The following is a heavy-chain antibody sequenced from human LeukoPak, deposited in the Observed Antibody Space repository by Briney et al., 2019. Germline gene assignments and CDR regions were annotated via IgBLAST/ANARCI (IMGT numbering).Heavy chain of an antibody. J-gene: IGHJ4*02. CDR3: AKEGRSLQTY. CDR2: IKEDGTET. CDR1: GFMLSSNW. D-gene: IGHD5-24*01. V-gene: IGHV3-7*03. Sequence: GGSLRLSCAASGFMLSSNWMSWVRLAPGKGLEWVANIKEDGTETYYVDSVKGRFTISRDNAKDSLYLQMNSLRVEDTAVYYCAKEGRSLQTYWGQGTLVTVSS.